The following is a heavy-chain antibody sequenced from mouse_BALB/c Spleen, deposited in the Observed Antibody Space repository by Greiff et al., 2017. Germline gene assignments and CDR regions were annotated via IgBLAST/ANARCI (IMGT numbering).Heavy chain of an antibody. Sequence: EVKLVESGGGLVQPGGSRKLSCAASGFTFSSFGMHWVRQAPEKGLEWVAYISSGSSTIYYADTVKGRFTISRDNPKNTLFLQMTSLRSEDTAMYYCARGITTWYLDYWGQGTTLTVSS. D-gene: IGHD1-1*01. CDR3: ARGITTWYLDY. J-gene: IGHJ2*01. V-gene: IGHV5-17*02. CDR2: ISSGSSTI. CDR1: GFTFSSFG.